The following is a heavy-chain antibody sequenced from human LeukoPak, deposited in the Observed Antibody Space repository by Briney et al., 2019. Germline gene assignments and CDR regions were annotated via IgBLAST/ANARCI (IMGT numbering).Heavy chain of an antibody. CDR1: GYTFTSYG. D-gene: IGHD3-22*01. J-gene: IGHJ4*02. Sequence: ASVKVSCKASGYTFTSYGISWVRQAPGQGLEWMGWISAYNGNTNYAQKLQGRVTITRDTSASTAYMELSSLRSEDTAVYYCACYYDSSGYDYWGQGTLVAVSS. V-gene: IGHV1-18*01. CDR3: ACYYDSSGYDY. CDR2: ISAYNGNT.